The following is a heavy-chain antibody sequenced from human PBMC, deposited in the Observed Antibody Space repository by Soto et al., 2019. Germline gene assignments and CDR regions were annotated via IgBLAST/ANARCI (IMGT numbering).Heavy chain of an antibody. CDR3: ARVRALYDFWSGYDD. CDR2: INSDGSST. J-gene: IGHJ4*02. CDR1: GFTFSSYW. Sequence: PXGSLRLTCAASGFTFSSYWMHWVRQAPGKGLVWVSRINSDGSSTSYADSVKGRFTISRDNAKNTLYLQMNSLRAEDTAVYYCARVRALYDFWSGYDDWGQGTLVTVSS. V-gene: IGHV3-74*01. D-gene: IGHD3-3*01.